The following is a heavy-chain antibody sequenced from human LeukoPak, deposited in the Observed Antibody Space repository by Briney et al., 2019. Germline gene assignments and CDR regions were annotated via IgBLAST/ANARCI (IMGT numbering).Heavy chain of an antibody. J-gene: IGHJ6*03. CDR2: INHSGST. D-gene: IGHD4-11*01. CDR1: GGSFSGYY. Sequence: SETLSLTCAVYGGSFSGYYWSWIRQPPGKGLEWIGEINHSGSTNYNPSLKSRVTISVDTSKNQFSLKLNSVTAADTAIYYCARGNMWDYRRYYYYMDVWGKGTTVTVSS. V-gene: IGHV4-34*01. CDR3: ARGNMWDYRRYYYYMDV.